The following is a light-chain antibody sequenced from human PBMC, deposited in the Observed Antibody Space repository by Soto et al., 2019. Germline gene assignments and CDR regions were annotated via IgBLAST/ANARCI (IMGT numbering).Light chain of an antibody. CDR3: SSYAGDHNYVV. CDR2: EVS. Sequence: QSALTQPPSASGSPGQSVTISCTGISSDGGAYNYVSWYQQYPGKAPKLMISEVSKRPSGVPDRFSGSKSGNTASLTVSRLQADDEAEYYCSSYAGDHNYVVFGGGTKLTVL. CDR1: SSDGGAYNY. J-gene: IGLJ2*01. V-gene: IGLV2-8*01.